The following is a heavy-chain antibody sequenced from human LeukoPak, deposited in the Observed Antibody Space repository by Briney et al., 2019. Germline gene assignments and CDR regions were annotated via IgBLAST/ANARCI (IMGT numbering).Heavy chain of an antibody. Sequence: SVKVSCKASGGTFSSYAISWVRQAPGQGLEWMGGIIPIFGTANYAQKFQGRVTITTDESTSTAYMELSSLRSEDTAVYYCARDRGQGRRDAFDIWGQGTMVTVSS. CDR2: IIPIFGTA. V-gene: IGHV1-69*05. J-gene: IGHJ3*02. CDR1: GGTFSSYA. CDR3: ARDRGQGRRDAFDI.